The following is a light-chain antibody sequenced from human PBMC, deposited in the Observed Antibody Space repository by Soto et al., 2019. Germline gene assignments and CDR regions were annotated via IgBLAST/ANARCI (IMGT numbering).Light chain of an antibody. J-gene: IGLJ2*01. CDR2: RNN. Sequence: QSVLTQPPSASGTPGQRVTISCSGSSSNIGSNYVYWYQQLPGTAPKLLIYRNNQRPSGVPDRFSGSKSGSSASLAISGLRSEDEAGYYCAAWDDSLSGVVVFGGGTQLTVL. CDR1: SSNIGSNY. CDR3: AAWDDSLSGVVV. V-gene: IGLV1-47*01.